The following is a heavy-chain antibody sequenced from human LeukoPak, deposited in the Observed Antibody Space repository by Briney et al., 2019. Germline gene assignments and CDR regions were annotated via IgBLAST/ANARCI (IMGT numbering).Heavy chain of an antibody. V-gene: IGHV3-23*01. CDR1: GFTFSSYA. CDR2: ISGSGGST. J-gene: IGHJ4*02. D-gene: IGHD3-22*01. Sequence: GGSLRLSCAASGFTFSSYAMSWVRQAPGKGLEWVSAISGSGGSTYYADSVKGRFTISRDNSKNTLYLQMNSLRAEDTAVYYCAKDDWASDYDSSGPPAGYWGQGTLVTVSS. CDR3: AKDDWASDYDSSGPPAGY.